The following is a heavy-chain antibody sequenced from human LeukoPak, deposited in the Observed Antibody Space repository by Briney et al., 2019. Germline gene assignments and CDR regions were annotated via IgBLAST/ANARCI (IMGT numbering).Heavy chain of an antibody. V-gene: IGHV3-21*01. D-gene: IGHD6-13*01. CDR3: ASMGYPLAFDI. CDR2: ISSSSSYI. J-gene: IGHJ3*02. CDR1: RFTLRSYS. Sequence: PGGGLRLSRAASRFTLRSYSMNGVRQARGKGLEWVSSISSSSSYIYYADSVKGRFTISRDNAKNSLYLQMNSLRAEDTAVYYCASMGYPLAFDIWGQGTMVTVSS.